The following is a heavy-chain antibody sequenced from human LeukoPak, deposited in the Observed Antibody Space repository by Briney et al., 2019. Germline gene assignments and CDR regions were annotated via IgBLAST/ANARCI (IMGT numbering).Heavy chain of an antibody. D-gene: IGHD4-11*01. V-gene: IGHV1-46*01. CDR1: GYTFANYY. CDR3: ARWTTTCLDY. Sequence: ASVKVSCKASGYTFANYYIHWVRQAPGQGLEWMGIINPSGGSTNFAQKFQGRVTMTTDTSTITVYTELSSLRSEDTAVYYCARWTTTCLDYWGQGTLVTVSS. CDR2: INPSGGST. J-gene: IGHJ4*02.